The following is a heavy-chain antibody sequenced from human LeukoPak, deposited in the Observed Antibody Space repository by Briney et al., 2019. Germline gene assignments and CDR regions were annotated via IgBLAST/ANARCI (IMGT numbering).Heavy chain of an antibody. J-gene: IGHJ4*02. CDR3: ARVVGYYDSSGYYYIPDY. CDR1: GYTFTSYG. V-gene: IGHV1-18*01. CDR2: ISAYNGNT. Sequence: GASVKVSCKASGYTFTSYGISWVRQAPGQGLEWMGWISAYNGNTNYAQKLQGRVTMTTGTSTSTAYMELRSLRSDDTAVYYCARVVGYYDSSGYYYIPDYWGQGTLVTVSS. D-gene: IGHD3-22*01.